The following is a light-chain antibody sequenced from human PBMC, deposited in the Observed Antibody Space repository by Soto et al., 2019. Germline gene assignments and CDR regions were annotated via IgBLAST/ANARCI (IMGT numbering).Light chain of an antibody. CDR2: DAS. CDR1: QSVSSY. Sequence: EIVLTQSPATLSLSPGERATLSCRASQSVSSYLAWYQQKPGQAPRLLIYDASNRATGIPARFSGSGSGTENTLTISSLEPEDFAVYYCQQRSNWPLTFGGGTKVDIK. J-gene: IGKJ4*01. CDR3: QQRSNWPLT. V-gene: IGKV3-11*01.